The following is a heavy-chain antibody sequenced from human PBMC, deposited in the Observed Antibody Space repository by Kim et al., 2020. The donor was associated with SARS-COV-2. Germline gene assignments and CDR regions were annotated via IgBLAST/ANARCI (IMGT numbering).Heavy chain of an antibody. Sequence: GGSLRLSCAASVFTFSSYWMTWVRHAPGKGLEWVANINRDGNNKYYVDSVKGRFTISRDNAKNSLYLQMNSLRAEDTAVYYCARDGDLYSIRKDAFDIWG. V-gene: IGHV3-7*01. D-gene: IGHD6-13*01. CDR1: VFTFSSYW. CDR3: ARDGDLYSIRKDAFDI. J-gene: IGHJ3*02. CDR2: INRDGNNK.